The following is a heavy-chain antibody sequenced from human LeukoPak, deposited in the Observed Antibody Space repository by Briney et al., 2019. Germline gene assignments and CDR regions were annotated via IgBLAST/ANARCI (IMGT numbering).Heavy chain of an antibody. D-gene: IGHD6-13*01. CDR1: GFTFSSYG. Sequence: GGSLRLSCAASGFTFSSYGIHWVRQAPGKGLEWVAVISNDGSNKYYADSVKGRFTISRDNSKNTLYLQMNSLRAEDTAVYYCARDPPLYSSSWYYFDYWGQGTLVTVSS. V-gene: IGHV3-30*03. CDR2: ISNDGSNK. J-gene: IGHJ4*02. CDR3: ARDPPLYSSSWYYFDY.